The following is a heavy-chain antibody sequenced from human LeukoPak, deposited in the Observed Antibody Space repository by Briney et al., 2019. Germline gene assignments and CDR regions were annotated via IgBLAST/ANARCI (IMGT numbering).Heavy chain of an antibody. D-gene: IGHD5-12*01. Sequence: SGTLSLTCAVSGGPISSSNWWSWVRQPPGKGLEWIGEINHSGSTNYNPSLKSRVTISVDTSKNQFSLKLSSVTAADTAVYYCARLRGYDGMDVWGQGTTVTVSS. CDR1: GGPISSSNW. CDR3: ARLRGYDGMDV. V-gene: IGHV4-4*02. CDR2: INHSGST. J-gene: IGHJ6*02.